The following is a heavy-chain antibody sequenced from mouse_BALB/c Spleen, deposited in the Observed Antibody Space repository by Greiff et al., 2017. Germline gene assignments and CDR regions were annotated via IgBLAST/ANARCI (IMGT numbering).Heavy chain of an antibody. V-gene: IGHV5-9-1*01. J-gene: IGHJ4*01. CDR3: ARFYRAMDY. CDR1: GFTFSSYA. Sequence: DVMLVESGGGLVKPGGSLKLSCAASGFTFSSYAMSWVRQTPEKRLEWVATISSGGSYTYYPDSVKGRFTISRDNAKNTLYLQMSSLRSEDTAMYYCARFYRAMDYWGQGTSVTVSS. D-gene: IGHD2-12*01. CDR2: ISSGGSYT.